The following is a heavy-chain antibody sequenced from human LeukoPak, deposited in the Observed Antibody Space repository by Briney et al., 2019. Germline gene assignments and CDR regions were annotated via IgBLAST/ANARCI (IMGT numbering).Heavy chain of an antibody. CDR2: ISAYNGNT. CDR3: ARDRLGWFGGTGNHDAFDI. V-gene: IGHV1-18*01. CDR1: GYTFTSYG. J-gene: IGHJ3*02. Sequence: ASVNVSCKASGYTFTSYGISWVRQAPGQGLEWMGWISAYNGNTNYAQKLQGRVTMTTDTSTSTAYMELRSLRSDDTAVYYCARDRLGWFGGTGNHDAFDIWGQGTMVTVSS. D-gene: IGHD3-10*01.